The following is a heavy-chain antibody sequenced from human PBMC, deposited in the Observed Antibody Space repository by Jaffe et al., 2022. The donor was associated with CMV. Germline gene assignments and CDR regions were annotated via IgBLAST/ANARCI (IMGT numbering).Heavy chain of an antibody. V-gene: IGHV4-34*01. CDR3: AREPSSSWRSNFDY. D-gene: IGHD6-13*01. CDR1: GGSFSDYY. CDR2: INHSGST. Sequence: QVQLQQWGAGLLKPSETLSLTCAVYGGSFSDYYWSWIRQPPGKGLEWIGEINHSGSTNYNPSLKSRVTISVDTSKNQISLKLNSVTAADTAVYYCAREPSSSWRSNFDYWGQGTLVTVSS. J-gene: IGHJ4*02.